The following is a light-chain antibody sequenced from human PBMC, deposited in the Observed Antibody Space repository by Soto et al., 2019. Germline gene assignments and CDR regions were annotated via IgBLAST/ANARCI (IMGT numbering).Light chain of an antibody. CDR3: SSYTRTSSVI. CDR1: SSDIGAYAY. Sequence: QSALTQPASVSGSPGQSIAISCTGTSSDIGAYAYVSWYQQHPGKVPKLIVFDVNYRPSGVSSRFSGSKSGNTASLTISGLQAEDEADYYCSSYTRTSSVIFGGGTKLTVL. V-gene: IGLV2-14*03. J-gene: IGLJ2*01. CDR2: DVN.